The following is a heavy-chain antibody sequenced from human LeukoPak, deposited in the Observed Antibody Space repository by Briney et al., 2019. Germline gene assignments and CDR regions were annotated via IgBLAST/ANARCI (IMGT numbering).Heavy chain of an antibody. CDR3: AKNGIYGSGSYYNWFDP. J-gene: IGHJ5*02. V-gene: IGHV3-23*01. D-gene: IGHD3-10*01. CDR2: LSGGGGNT. Sequence: GGSLRLSCAASGFTFSSSAMSWVRQAPGKGLEWVSALSGGGGNTYYADSVKGRFTISRDNSKNTLYLQMNSLRAEDTAVYYCAKNGIYGSGSYYNWFDPWGQGTLVTVSS. CDR1: GFTFSSSA.